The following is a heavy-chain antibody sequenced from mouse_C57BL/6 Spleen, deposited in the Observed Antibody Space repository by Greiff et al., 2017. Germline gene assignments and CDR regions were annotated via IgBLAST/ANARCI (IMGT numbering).Heavy chain of an antibody. CDR1: GYTFTDYE. Sequence: QVQLQQSGAELVRPGASVTLSCKASGYTFTDYEMHWVKQTPVHGLEWIGAIDPETGGTAYNQKFKGKAILTADKSSSTAYMELRSLTSEDSAVYYCTFITTVVATGDYFDYWGQGTTLTGSS. J-gene: IGHJ2*01. D-gene: IGHD1-1*01. V-gene: IGHV1-15*01. CDR2: IDPETGGT. CDR3: TFITTVVATGDYFDY.